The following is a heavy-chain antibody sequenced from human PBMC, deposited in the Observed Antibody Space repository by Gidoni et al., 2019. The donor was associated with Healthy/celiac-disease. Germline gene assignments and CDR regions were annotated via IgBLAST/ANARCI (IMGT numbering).Heavy chain of an antibody. Sequence: QLQLQESGPGLVKPSETLSLTCTVSGGSISSSSYYWGWIRQPPGKGLEWIGSIYYSGSTYYNTSLKRRVTISVDTAKSQFSLKLSSVTDADTAVDYCAILKIIAVAGTTATNFDYWGQGTLVTVSS. D-gene: IGHD6-19*01. CDR3: AILKIIAVAGTTATNFDY. CDR2: IYYSGST. V-gene: IGHV4-39*01. CDR1: GGSISSSSYY. J-gene: IGHJ4*02.